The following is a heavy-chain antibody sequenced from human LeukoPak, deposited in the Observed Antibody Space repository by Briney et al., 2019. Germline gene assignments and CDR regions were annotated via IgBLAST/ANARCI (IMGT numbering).Heavy chain of an antibody. J-gene: IGHJ4*02. D-gene: IGHD1-26*01. CDR3: AKDLVGSNPHDY. CDR2: IGSSGDYT. CDR1: GFTFSNYA. V-gene: IGHV3-23*01. Sequence: PGGSLRLSCAASGFTFSNYAMTWVRQAPGKGLEWVSGIGSSGDYTYYADSVKGRFTISRDNSKNTLFLQMSSLRVEDTAVYYCAKDLVGSNPHDYWGQGTLATVSS.